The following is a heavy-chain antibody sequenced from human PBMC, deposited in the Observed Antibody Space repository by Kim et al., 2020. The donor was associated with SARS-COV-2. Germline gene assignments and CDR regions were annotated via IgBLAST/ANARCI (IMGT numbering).Heavy chain of an antibody. CDR2: IYTSGST. Sequence: SETLSLTCTVSGGSISSYYWSWIRQPAGKGLEWIGRIYTSGSTNYNPSLKSRVTMSVDTSKNQFSLKLSSVTAADTAVYYCARFGADYYDSSGYYYGRWYFDLWGRGTLVTVSS. J-gene: IGHJ2*01. CDR1: GGSISSYY. D-gene: IGHD3-22*01. CDR3: ARFGADYYDSSGYYYGRWYFDL. V-gene: IGHV4-4*07.